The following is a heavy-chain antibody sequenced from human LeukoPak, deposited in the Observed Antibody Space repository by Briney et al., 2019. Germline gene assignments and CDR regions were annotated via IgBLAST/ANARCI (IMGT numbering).Heavy chain of an antibody. J-gene: IGHJ6*02. CDR1: GFTFSDYY. CDR2: ISSSGSTI. Sequence: GGSLRLSCAASGFTFSDYYMSWIRQAPGKGLEWVSYISSSGSTIDYADSVKGRFTISRDNAKNSLYLQMNSLRAEDTAVYYCAREAITYYYGMDVWGQGTTVTVSS. CDR3: AREAITYYYGMDV. V-gene: IGHV3-11*01. D-gene: IGHD3-10*01.